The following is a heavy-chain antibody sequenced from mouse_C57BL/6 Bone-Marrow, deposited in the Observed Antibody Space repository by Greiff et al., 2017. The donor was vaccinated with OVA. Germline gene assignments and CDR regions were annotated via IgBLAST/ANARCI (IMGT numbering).Heavy chain of an antibody. CDR1: GYTFTSYW. J-gene: IGHJ3*01. Sequence: QVQLQQPGAELVKPGASVKLSCKASGYTFTSYWMHWVKQRPGQGLEWIGMIHPNSGSTNYNEKFKSKATLTVDKSSSTAYMQLSSLTSEDSAVYYCARAVPLFAYWGQGTLVTVSA. V-gene: IGHV1-64*01. CDR3: ARAVPLFAY. D-gene: IGHD5-1*01. CDR2: IHPNSGST.